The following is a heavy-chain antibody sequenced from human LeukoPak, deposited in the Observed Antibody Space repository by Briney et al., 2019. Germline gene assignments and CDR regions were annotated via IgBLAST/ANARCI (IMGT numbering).Heavy chain of an antibody. J-gene: IGHJ4*02. Sequence: PGGTLRLSCAASGFTFSSYGMNWVRQAPGKGLEWVSSISSSSTYIYYADSVKGRFTISRDNAKNSLYLQMNSLRADDTAVYYCARVAEAAAFDYWGQGTLVTVSS. CDR1: GFTFSSYG. CDR2: ISSSSTYI. V-gene: IGHV3-21*01. CDR3: ARVAEAAAFDY. D-gene: IGHD6-13*01.